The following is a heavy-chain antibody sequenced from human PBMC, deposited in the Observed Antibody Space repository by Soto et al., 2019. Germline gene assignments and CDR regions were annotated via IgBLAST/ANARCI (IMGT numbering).Heavy chain of an antibody. CDR2: IYSDGRT. V-gene: IGHV3-53*02. CDR1: GVIVSSSY. D-gene: IGHD6-13*01. J-gene: IGHJ4*02. Sequence: DVQLVETGGGLIQPGVSLSLSCAASGVIVSSSYMSWVRQAPGKGLEWVSVIYSDGRTYYADSVKGRFTISRDNSKNTLYLQMNSLSAEDTAVYYCARCSGWYGQCYFDCWGQGTLVTVSS. CDR3: ARCSGWYGQCYFDC.